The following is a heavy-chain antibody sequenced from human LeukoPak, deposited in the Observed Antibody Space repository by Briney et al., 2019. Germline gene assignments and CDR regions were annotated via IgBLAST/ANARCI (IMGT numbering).Heavy chain of an antibody. V-gene: IGHV4-59*01. J-gene: IGHJ5*02. CDR2: IYYSGST. CDR1: GGSISSYY. Sequence: PSETLSLTCTVSGGSISSYYWSWIRQPPGKGLEWIGYIYYSGSTNYNPSLKSRVTISVDTSKNQFSLKLSSVTAADTAVYYCVRRPLQGFTGNHYLYDLWGRGTLVTISS. D-gene: IGHD1-14*01. CDR3: VRRPLQGFTGNHYLYDL.